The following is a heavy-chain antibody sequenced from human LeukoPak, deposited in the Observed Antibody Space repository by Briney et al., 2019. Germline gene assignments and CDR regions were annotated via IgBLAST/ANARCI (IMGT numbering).Heavy chain of an antibody. CDR2: IYHSGST. CDR1: GGSISSSNW. CDR3: ARGQWLVPLDY. J-gene: IGHJ4*02. Sequence: TSETLSLTCAVSGGSISSSNWWSWVRQPPGKGLEWIGEIYHSGSTNYSPSLKSRVTMSVDKSKNQFSLKLSSVTAADTAVYYCARGQWLVPLDYWGQGTLVIVSS. V-gene: IGHV4-4*02. D-gene: IGHD6-19*01.